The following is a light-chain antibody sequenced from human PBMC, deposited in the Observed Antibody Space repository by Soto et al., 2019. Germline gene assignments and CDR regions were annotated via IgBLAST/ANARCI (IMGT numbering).Light chain of an antibody. Sequence: DIQMTQSPSTLSASVGDRVTITCRASQSISSWLAWYQQKPGKAPKLLIYMASSLESGVPSRFSGSGSGTEFTLTISSLQPDDFATYYCQQYTNYSPGGTFGQGTKVDIK. CDR1: QSISSW. J-gene: IGKJ1*01. CDR3: QQYTNYSPGGT. CDR2: MAS. V-gene: IGKV1-5*03.